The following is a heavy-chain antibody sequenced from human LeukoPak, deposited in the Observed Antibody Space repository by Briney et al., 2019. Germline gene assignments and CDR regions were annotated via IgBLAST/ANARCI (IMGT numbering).Heavy chain of an antibody. Sequence: GGSLRLSCTASGLTFSNYATTWVRQAPGKGLEWVSSITGSGRGTYNADSVKGRFSVSRDNSQNTVFLHMNSLRADDTALYYCSKDPNGDYVGAFDMWGPGTMVTVSS. CDR2: ITGSGRGT. V-gene: IGHV3-23*01. CDR1: GLTFSNYA. CDR3: SKDPNGDYVGAFDM. J-gene: IGHJ3*02. D-gene: IGHD4-17*01.